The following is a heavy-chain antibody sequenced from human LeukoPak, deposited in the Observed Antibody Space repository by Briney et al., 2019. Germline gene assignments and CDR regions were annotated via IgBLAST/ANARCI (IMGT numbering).Heavy chain of an antibody. D-gene: IGHD3-3*01. CDR2: ISSSSTYI. Sequence: PGGSLRLSCTASGFTFSSYSMNWVRQAPGKGLEWVSSISSSSTYIYYADSVKGRFTISRDDAKSSLYLQMNSLRAEDTAVYYCARDWSGWDVWGKGTTVTVSS. J-gene: IGHJ6*04. CDR1: GFTFSSYS. V-gene: IGHV3-21*01. CDR3: ARDWSGWDV.